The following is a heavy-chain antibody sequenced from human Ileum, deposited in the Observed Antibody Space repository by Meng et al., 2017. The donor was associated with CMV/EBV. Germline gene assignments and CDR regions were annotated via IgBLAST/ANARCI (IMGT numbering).Heavy chain of an antibody. CDR2: IYSGGAT. D-gene: IGHD2/OR15-2a*01. CDR1: GFTVSTNY. Sequence: VQLGESGRGLIPPGGSLRLSCAASGFTVSTNYMSWVRQAPGKGLEWLSLIYSGGATFYADSVKGRFTISRDNAKNTLYLQMNSLRVEDTALYYCVKDYLWSIDYWGQGILVTVPS. V-gene: IGHV3-53*01. J-gene: IGHJ4*02. CDR3: VKDYLWSIDY.